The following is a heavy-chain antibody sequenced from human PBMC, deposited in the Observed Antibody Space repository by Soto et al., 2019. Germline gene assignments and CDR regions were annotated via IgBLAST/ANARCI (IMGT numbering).Heavy chain of an antibody. V-gene: IGHV3-21*01. CDR3: PRDRRDYDY. D-gene: IGHD4-17*01. CDR2: ISSSSSYI. Sequence: EVQLVESGGGLVKPGGSLRLSCAASGFTFRSYSMNWVRQAPGKGLEWVSSISSSSSYIYYADSVKGRFTISRDNAKNSHNLQMNSLRAEDTAVYYCPRDRRDYDYWGQGTLVTVSS. J-gene: IGHJ4*02. CDR1: GFTFRSYS.